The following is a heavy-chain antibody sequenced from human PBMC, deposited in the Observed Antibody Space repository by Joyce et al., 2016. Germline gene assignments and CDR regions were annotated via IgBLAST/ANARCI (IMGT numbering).Heavy chain of an antibody. CDR1: DPTFTTTW. J-gene: IGHJ5*02. D-gene: IGHD3-16*02. CDR2: IKSIVVGGTA. CDR3: TTDSFHTFAT. V-gene: IGHV3-15*07. Sequence: EVQVVESGGGLVKPGGSLRLSCAVPDPTFTTTWRNWVRQAPGKGLEWVGRIKSIVVGGTADYAAPVKGRFTISRNDSEKTVSLQMNNLKTEDTAVYYCTTDSFHTFATWGQGTQVTVSS.